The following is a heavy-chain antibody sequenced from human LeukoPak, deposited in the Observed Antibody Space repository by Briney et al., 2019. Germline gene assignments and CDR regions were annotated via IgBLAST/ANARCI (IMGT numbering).Heavy chain of an antibody. CDR3: TRGGFGELYHFDY. J-gene: IGHJ4*02. CDR1: GNSFNKYA. Sequence: SVKVSCKASGNSFNKYAITWVRQAPGQGLECMGEFIPIFGTAKYAKKFQGRVTIPADKSTSTAYMDLNGLRSEDTAVYYCTRGGFGELYHFDYWGQGTLVTVSS. V-gene: IGHV1-69*06. D-gene: IGHD3-10*01. CDR2: FIPIFGTA.